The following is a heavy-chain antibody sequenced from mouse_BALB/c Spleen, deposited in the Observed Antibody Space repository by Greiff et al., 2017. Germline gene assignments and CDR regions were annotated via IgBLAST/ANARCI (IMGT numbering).Heavy chain of an antibody. CDR2: ISSGSSTI. CDR1: GFTFSSYT. V-gene: IGHV5-17*02. CDR3: ARDFDY. J-gene: IGHJ2*01. Sequence: EVQLVESGGGLVQPGGSLKLSCAASGFTFSSYTMSWVRQTPEKRLEWVAYISSGSSTIYYADTVKGRFTISRDNPKNTLFLQMTSLRSEDTAMYYCARDFDYWGQGTTLTVSS.